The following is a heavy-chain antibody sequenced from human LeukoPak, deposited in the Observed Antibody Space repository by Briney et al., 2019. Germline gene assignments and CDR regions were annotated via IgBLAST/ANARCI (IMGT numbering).Heavy chain of an antibody. CDR2: IYYSGST. D-gene: IGHD2-15*01. V-gene: IGHV4-59*08. CDR1: GGSISSYY. CDR3: ARVGCSGGSCYSGYYYGMDV. J-gene: IGHJ6*02. Sequence: PSETLSLTCTASGGSISSYYWSWLRQPPGKGLEWIGYIYYSGSTNYNPSLKSRVTISVDTSKNQFSLKLSSVTAADTAVYYCARVGCSGGSCYSGYYYGMDVWGQGTTVTVSS.